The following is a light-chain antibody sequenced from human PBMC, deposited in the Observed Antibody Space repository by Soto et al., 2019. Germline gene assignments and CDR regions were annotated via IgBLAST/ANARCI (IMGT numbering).Light chain of an antibody. V-gene: IGLV2-14*01. CDR1: SSDVGFYNY. J-gene: IGLJ1*01. CDR3: TSYTGSSSLRV. Sequence: QSVMTQPASVSGSPGQSITISCTGTSSDVGFYNYVSWYQQHPGKAPKLMIYEVSNRPSGVSYRFSGSKSGNTASLTISGLQAEDEADYYCTSYTGSSSLRVFGTGTKVT. CDR2: EVS.